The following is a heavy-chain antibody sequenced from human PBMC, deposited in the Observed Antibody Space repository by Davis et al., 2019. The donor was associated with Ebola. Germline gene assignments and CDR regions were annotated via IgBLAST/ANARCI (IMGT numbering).Heavy chain of an antibody. J-gene: IGHJ4*02. CDR3: AIQVVGATRIFDF. D-gene: IGHD1-26*01. CDR1: GGSIGNSNYY. V-gene: IGHV4-39*02. CDR2: LFYTGTT. Sequence: SETLSLTCSVSGGSIGNSNYYCSWLRQPPGKGLEWIGSLFYTGTTYFNSSLNSRVAVSVDTSRNHFSLKLSSMTATDTAIYYCAIQVVGATRIFDFWGQGTLVTVSS.